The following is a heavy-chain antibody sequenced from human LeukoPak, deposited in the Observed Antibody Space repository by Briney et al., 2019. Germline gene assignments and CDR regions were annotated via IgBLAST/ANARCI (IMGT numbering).Heavy chain of an antibody. D-gene: IGHD5-24*01. V-gene: IGHV4-59*12. CDR2: IYYSGST. CDR1: GGSISSYY. Sequence: SETLSLTCTVSGGSISSYYWSWIRQPPGKGLEWIGYIYYSGSTNYNPSLKSRVTISVDTSKNQFSLKLSSVTAADTAVYYCARDQDGYNWIDYWGQGTLVTVSS. CDR3: ARDQDGYNWIDY. J-gene: IGHJ4*02.